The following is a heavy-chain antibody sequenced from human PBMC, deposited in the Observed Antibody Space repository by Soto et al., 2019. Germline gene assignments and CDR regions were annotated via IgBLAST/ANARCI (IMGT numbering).Heavy chain of an antibody. CDR2: IYYSGST. D-gene: IGHD1-1*01. CDR3: ARGWNDFDY. Sequence: SETLSLTCPVSGGSISSSSYYWGWIRQPPGKGLEWIGSIYYSGSTYYNPSLKSRVTISVDTSKNQFSLKLSSVTAADTAVYYCARGWNDFDYWGQGTLVTVSS. J-gene: IGHJ4*02. V-gene: IGHV4-39*01. CDR1: GGSISSSSYY.